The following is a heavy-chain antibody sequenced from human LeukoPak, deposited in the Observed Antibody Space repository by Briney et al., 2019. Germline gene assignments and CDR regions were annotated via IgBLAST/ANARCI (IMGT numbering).Heavy chain of an antibody. Sequence: GGSLRLSCAASGFTFSSYAMHWVRQAPGKGLEYVSAISSNGGSTYYANSVKGRFTISRDNSKNTLYLQMGSQRAEDMAVYYCARRDPLGAFDIWGQGTMVTVSS. V-gene: IGHV3-64*01. CDR2: ISSNGGST. CDR1: GFTFSSYA. CDR3: ARRDPLGAFDI. J-gene: IGHJ3*02.